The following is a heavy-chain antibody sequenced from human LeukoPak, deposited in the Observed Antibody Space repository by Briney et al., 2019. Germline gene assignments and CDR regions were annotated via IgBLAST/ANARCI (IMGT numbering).Heavy chain of an antibody. J-gene: IGHJ5*02. CDR1: GYTFTSYG. Sequence: ASVKVSCKASGYTFTSYGISWVRQAPGQGLEWMGIINPSGGSTSYAQKFQGRVTMTRDTSTSTVYMELSSLRSEDTAVYYCARSMITMVRGGNWFDPWGQGTLVTVSS. D-gene: IGHD3-10*01. CDR3: ARSMITMVRGGNWFDP. V-gene: IGHV1-46*01. CDR2: INPSGGST.